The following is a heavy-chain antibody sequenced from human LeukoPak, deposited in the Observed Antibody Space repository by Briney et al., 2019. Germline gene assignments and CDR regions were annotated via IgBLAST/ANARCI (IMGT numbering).Heavy chain of an antibody. CDR3: ARDRDDIAAGYFDY. CDR1: GGTFSSYA. J-gene: IGHJ4*02. V-gene: IGHV1-69*13. CDR2: IIPIFGTA. Sequence: SVKGSCKASGGTFSSYAISWVRQGPGQGLEWMGGIIPIFGTANYAQKFQGRVTITADESTSTAYMELSSLGSEDTAVYYCARDRDDIAAGYFDYWGQGTLVTVSS. D-gene: IGHD6-13*01.